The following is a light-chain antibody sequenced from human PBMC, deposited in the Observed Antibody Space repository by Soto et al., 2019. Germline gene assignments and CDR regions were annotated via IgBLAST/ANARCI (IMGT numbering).Light chain of an antibody. V-gene: IGLV2-23*01. CDR3: CSYAGSSTWV. CDR1: SSDVGIYNL. J-gene: IGLJ3*02. Sequence: QSALTQPASVSGSPGQSTTISCTGTSSDVGIYNLVSWYQQHPGKAPKLMIYEGSKRPSGVSNRFSGSKSGNTASLTISGLQAEDEADYYCCSYAGSSTWVFGGGTQLTVL. CDR2: EGS.